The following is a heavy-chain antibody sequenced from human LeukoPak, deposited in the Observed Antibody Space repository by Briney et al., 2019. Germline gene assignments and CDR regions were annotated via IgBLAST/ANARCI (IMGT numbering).Heavy chain of an antibody. V-gene: IGHV1-69*05. D-gene: IGHD6-19*01. CDR3: ARDIIGSGWNPSRYFDY. CDR2: IIPIFGTA. Sequence: SVKVSCKASGGTFSSYAISWVRQAPGQGLEWMGGIIPIFGTANYAQKFQGKVTITTDESTSTAYMELSSLRSEDTAVYYCARDIIGSGWNPSRYFDYWGQGTLVTVSS. CDR1: GGTFSSYA. J-gene: IGHJ4*02.